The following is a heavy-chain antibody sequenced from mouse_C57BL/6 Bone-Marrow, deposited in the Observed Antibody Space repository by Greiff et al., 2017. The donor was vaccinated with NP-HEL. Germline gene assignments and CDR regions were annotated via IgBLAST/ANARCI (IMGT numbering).Heavy chain of an antibody. CDR3: ARKWLPPAMDY. D-gene: IGHD1-3*01. J-gene: IGHJ4*01. CDR1: GYTFTDYY. CDR2: INPNNGGT. Sequence: EVQLQQSGPELVKPGASVKISCKASGYTFTDYYMNWVKQSHGKSLEWIGDINPNNGGTSYNQKFKGKATLTVDKSSSTAYMELRSLTAEDSAVYYCARKWLPPAMDYWGQGTSVTVSS. V-gene: IGHV1-26*01.